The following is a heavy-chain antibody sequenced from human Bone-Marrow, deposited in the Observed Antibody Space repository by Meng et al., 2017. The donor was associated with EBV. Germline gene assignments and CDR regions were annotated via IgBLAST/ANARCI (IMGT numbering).Heavy chain of an antibody. J-gene: IGHJ4*02. D-gene: IGHD3-10*01. CDR3: AKSRSSTPGVVDY. V-gene: IGHV4-61*01. CDR1: GASVIGGTYP. CDR2: IYDGGTT. Sequence: VDRQHSGPGMVMPSETLPLTCTVYGASVIGGTYPWSWIRQPPGKELEWIGYIYDGGTTIYNPSLKSRVTILVDASKNQFSLKLSSVTTADTAVYYCAKSRSSTPGVVDYWGQGTLVTVS.